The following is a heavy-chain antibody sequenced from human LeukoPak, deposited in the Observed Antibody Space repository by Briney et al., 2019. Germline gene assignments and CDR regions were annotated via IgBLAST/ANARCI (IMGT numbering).Heavy chain of an antibody. CDR3: ARALPHRRLMDTTMEQHWFDP. V-gene: IGHV1-46*01. CDR1: GYIFTSYF. D-gene: IGHD5-18*01. J-gene: IGHJ5*02. Sequence: AASVKVSCTASGYIFTSYFMHWVRQAPGQGLEWMGLINPSGGSTRYAQKFQGRVTMTRDMSTSTVYMELSSLRSEDTAVYYCARALPHRRLMDTTMEQHWFDPWGQGTLVTVSS. CDR2: INPSGGST.